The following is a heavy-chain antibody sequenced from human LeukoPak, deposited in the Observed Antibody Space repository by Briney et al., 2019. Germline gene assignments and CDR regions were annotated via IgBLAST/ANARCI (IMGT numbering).Heavy chain of an antibody. CDR3: ARWVFHSGGDNYFDY. Sequence: SETLSLTCTVSGGSISSYYWSWIRQPPGKGLEWIGYIYYTGSTNYNPSLKSRVTISVDTSKNQFSLKLSSVTAADTAVYYCARWVFHSGGDNYFDYWGQGTLVTVSS. J-gene: IGHJ4*02. V-gene: IGHV4-59*01. D-gene: IGHD2-21*02. CDR2: IYYTGST. CDR1: GGSISSYY.